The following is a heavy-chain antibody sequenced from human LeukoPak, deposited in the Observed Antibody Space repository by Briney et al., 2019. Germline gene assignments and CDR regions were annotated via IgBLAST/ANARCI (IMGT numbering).Heavy chain of an antibody. J-gene: IGHJ4*02. D-gene: IGHD3-9*01. CDR1: GGSISSGDYY. CDR2: IYYSGST. V-gene: IGHV4-39*01. Sequence: SETLSLTCTVSGGSISSGDYYWGWIRQPPGKGLEWIGSIYYSGSTYYNPSLKSRVTISVDTSKNQFSLKLSSVTAADTAVYYCARAKYYDILTGYYNHFFDYWGQGTLVTVSS. CDR3: ARAKYYDILTGYYNHFFDY.